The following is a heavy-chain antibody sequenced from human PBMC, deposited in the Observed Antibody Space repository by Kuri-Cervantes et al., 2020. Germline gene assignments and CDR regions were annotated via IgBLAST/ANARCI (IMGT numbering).Heavy chain of an antibody. CDR1: GGTFSSYA. J-gene: IGHJ3*02. CDR3: AREAFHSSSWHKSDDAFDI. D-gene: IGHD6-13*01. V-gene: IGHV1-69*01. Sequence: SVKVSCNASGGTFSSYAISWVRQAPGQELEWIGGIIPIFGTANYAQKFQGRVTITADESTSTAYMELSSLRSEDTAVYYCAREAFHSSSWHKSDDAFDIWCQGTMVTVSS. CDR2: IIPIFGTA.